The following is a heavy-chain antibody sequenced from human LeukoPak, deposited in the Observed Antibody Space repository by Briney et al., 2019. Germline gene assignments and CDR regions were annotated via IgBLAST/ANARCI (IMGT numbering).Heavy chain of an antibody. J-gene: IGHJ4*02. Sequence: GGSLRLSCAASGFTFSSYGMHWVRQAPGKGLKWVAFIRYDGSNKYYADSVKGRFTISRDNSKNTLYLQMNSLRAEDTAVYYCARDPPSMVRGYFDYWGQGTLVTVSS. V-gene: IGHV3-30*02. CDR1: GFTFSSYG. CDR3: ARDPPSMVRGYFDY. CDR2: IRYDGSNK. D-gene: IGHD3-10*01.